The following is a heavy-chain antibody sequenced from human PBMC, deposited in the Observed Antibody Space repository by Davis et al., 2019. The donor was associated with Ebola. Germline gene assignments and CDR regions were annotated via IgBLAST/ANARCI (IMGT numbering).Heavy chain of an antibody. Sequence: GSLRLSCAVYGGSFSGYYWSWIRQPPGKGLEWIGEINHSGSTNSNPSLKSRVTISVDTSKNQFSLKLSSVTAADTAVYYCARGRWGMVAATTRGRGYYFDYWGQGTLVTVSS. D-gene: IGHD2-15*01. CDR2: INHSGST. CDR1: GGSFSGYY. J-gene: IGHJ4*02. CDR3: ARGRWGMVAATTRGRGYYFDY. V-gene: IGHV4-34*01.